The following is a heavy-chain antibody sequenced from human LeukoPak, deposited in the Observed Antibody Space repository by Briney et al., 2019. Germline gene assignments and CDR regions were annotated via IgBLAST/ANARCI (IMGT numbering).Heavy chain of an antibody. Sequence: PGGSLRLSCAASGFTFSSYWTSWARQAPGKGLEWVANIMQDESEKYYVDSMKGRFTISRDNAKDSLYLQVNNLRVEDTAVYYCARQQHSGSYGYFDYWGQGTLVSVSS. D-gene: IGHD1-26*01. V-gene: IGHV3-7*01. CDR2: IMQDESEK. J-gene: IGHJ4*02. CDR3: ARQQHSGSYGYFDY. CDR1: GFTFSSYW.